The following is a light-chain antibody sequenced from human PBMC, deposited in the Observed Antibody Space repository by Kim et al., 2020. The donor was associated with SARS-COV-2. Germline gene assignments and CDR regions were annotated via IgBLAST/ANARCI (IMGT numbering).Light chain of an antibody. CDR1: QSVSSN. Sequence: EIVMTQSPATLSVSPGERATLSCRASQSVSSNLAWYQHKPGQAPRLLIYGASTRATGVPASFSGSGSGTEFTLTISSLQSEDFAVYYCQQYSNWPRTFGQGTKLEI. CDR2: GAS. CDR3: QQYSNWPRT. V-gene: IGKV3-15*01. J-gene: IGKJ2*01.